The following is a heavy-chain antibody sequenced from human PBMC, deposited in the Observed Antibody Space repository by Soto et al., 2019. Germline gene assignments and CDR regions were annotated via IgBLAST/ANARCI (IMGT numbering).Heavy chain of an antibody. CDR1: GGSFSGYY. J-gene: IGHJ6*02. D-gene: IGHD3-3*01. CDR2: INHSGST. CDR3: ARGRDSWSGYYYYYGMDV. Sequence: AXETLSLTCAVYGGSFSGYYWSWIRQPPGKGLEWIGEINHSGSTNYNPSLKSRVTISVDTSKNQFSLKLSSVTAADTAVYYCARGRDSWSGYYYYYGMDVWGQGTTVTVSS. V-gene: IGHV4-34*01.